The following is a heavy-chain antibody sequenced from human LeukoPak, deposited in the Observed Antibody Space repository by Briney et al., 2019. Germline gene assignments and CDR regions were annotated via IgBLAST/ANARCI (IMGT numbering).Heavy chain of an antibody. CDR1: GGSFSGYY. V-gene: IGHV4-34*01. J-gene: IGHJ3*02. Sequence: SETLSLTCAVYGGSFSGYYWSWIRQPPGKGLEWIWEINHSGSTNYNPSLKSRVTISVDTSKNQFSLKLSSVTAAATAVYYCARGGRNVLRFLEWFTSPHAFDIWGQGTMVTVSS. D-gene: IGHD3-3*01. CDR2: INHSGST. CDR3: ARGGRNVLRFLEWFTSPHAFDI.